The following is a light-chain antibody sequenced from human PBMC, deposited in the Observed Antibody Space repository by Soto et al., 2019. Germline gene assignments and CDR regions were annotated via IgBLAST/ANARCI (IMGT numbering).Light chain of an antibody. CDR2: KAS. J-gene: IGKJ1*01. CDR3: QQYYDYST. V-gene: IGKV1-5*03. Sequence: DIQMTQSPSTVSTSVGDKVTIACRASHSIDSWLAWYQQKPGKAPKVLIYKASTLASGVPSRFSGSGSGTEFTLTISSLQPDDSATYYCQQYYDYSTFGQGTKVDIK. CDR1: HSIDSW.